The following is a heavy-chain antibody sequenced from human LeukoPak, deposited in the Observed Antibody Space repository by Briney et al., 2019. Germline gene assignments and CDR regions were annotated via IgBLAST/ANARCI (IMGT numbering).Heavy chain of an antibody. Sequence: GGSLRLSCAASGFIFSTYDMHWVRQGTGKGLEWVSAIGTVGDTHYADSVKGRFTISRENDKNSLYLQMNSLRAGDTALYYCSKAGDTNYYRYGDYWGQGTLVTVSS. CDR3: SKAGDTNYYRYGDY. CDR2: IGTVGDT. J-gene: IGHJ4*02. D-gene: IGHD5-18*01. V-gene: IGHV3-13*01. CDR1: GFIFSTYD.